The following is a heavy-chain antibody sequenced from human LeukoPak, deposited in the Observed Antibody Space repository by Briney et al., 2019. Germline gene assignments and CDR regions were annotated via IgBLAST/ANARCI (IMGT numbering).Heavy chain of an antibody. CDR1: GGSISSSNW. D-gene: IGHD2-2*01. CDR2: IYHSGST. Sequence: SETLSLTCAVSGGSISSSNWWSWVRQPPGKGLEWIGEIYHSGSTNYNPSLKSRVTISVDTSKNQFSLKLSSVTAADTAVYYCARGLGYCSSTSCYGGEYYFDYWGQGTLVTVSS. V-gene: IGHV4-4*02. J-gene: IGHJ4*02. CDR3: ARGLGYCSSTSCYGGEYYFDY.